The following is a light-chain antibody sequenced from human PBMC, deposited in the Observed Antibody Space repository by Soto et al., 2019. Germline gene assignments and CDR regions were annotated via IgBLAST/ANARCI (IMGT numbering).Light chain of an antibody. V-gene: IGLV2-11*01. CDR2: DVS. J-gene: IGLJ2*01. Sequence: QSALTQPRSVSGSPGQSVTISCTGTSSDVGGYNYVSWYQQHPGKAPKLMIYDVSERPSGVPDRFSGSKSGNTASLTISGLRAEDEADYYCCSHAGSYTFGAFGGGTKLTVL. CDR3: CSHAGSYTFGA. CDR1: SSDVGGYNY.